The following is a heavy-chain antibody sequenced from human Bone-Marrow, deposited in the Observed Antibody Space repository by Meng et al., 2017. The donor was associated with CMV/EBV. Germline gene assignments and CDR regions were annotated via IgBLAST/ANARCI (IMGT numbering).Heavy chain of an antibody. CDR1: GYTFTGYY. J-gene: IGHJ6*02. CDR2: INPNSGGT. Sequence: ASVKVSCKASGYTFTGYYMHWVRQAPGQGLEWMGWINPNSGGTNYAQKFQGRVTMTRDTSINTAYMELSRLRSDDTAVYYCARGQRSHYSSSSYMDVWGQGTTVTFSS. CDR3: ARGQRSHYSSSSYMDV. D-gene: IGHD6-6*01. V-gene: IGHV1-2*02.